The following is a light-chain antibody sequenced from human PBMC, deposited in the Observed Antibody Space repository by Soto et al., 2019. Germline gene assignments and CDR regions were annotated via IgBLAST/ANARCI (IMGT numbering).Light chain of an antibody. CDR3: QQRSNWPSIT. V-gene: IGKV3-11*01. CDR1: QSVSSY. Sequence: EIVLTQSPATLSLSPGERATLSCRASQSVSSYLAWYQQKPGQAPRLLIYDASNRATGIPARFSGSGSGTDFTLTISSLEPEAFAVSYCQQRSNWPSITFGQGTRLEIK. J-gene: IGKJ5*01. CDR2: DAS.